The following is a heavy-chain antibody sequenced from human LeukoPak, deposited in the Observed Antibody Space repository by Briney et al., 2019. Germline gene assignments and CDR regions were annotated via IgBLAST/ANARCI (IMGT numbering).Heavy chain of an antibody. D-gene: IGHD3-22*01. CDR1: GFTFSNAW. CDR2: IKSKIDGGAI. V-gene: IGHV3-15*07. J-gene: IGHJ4*02. CDR3: TTSNYYYDSNAWY. Sequence: GGSLRLSCAASGFTFSNAWMNWVRQAPGKGLEWVSRIKSKIDGGAIEYAAPVQGTFTISRDDSKNTLYLQMNSLKIEDTAVYFCTTSNYYYDSNAWYWGQGALVTVSS.